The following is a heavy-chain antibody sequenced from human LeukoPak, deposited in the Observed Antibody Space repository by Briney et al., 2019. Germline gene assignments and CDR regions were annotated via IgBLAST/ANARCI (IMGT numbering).Heavy chain of an antibody. V-gene: IGHV1-18*01. CDR2: ISAYNGNT. Sequence: ASVKVSCKASGYTFTSYGISWVRQAPGQGLEWMGWISAYNGNTNYAQKLQGRVTMTTDTSTSTAYMELRSLRSDDTAVYYCAKGQDLHVPLGSGNNAFDIWGQGTMVTVPS. CDR3: AKGQDLHVPLGSGNNAFDI. CDR1: GYTFTSYG. D-gene: IGHD3-10*01. J-gene: IGHJ3*02.